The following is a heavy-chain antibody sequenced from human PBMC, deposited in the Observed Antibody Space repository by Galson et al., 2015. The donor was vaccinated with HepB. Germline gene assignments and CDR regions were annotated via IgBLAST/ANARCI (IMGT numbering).Heavy chain of an antibody. CDR2: IRGNGSAK. CDR1: GLTFSSYW. CDR3: ALTLYDSTGQFDY. D-gene: IGHD3-22*01. Sequence: SLRLSCAASGLTFSSYWMNWVRQAPGKGLEWVANIRGNGSAKYYVGSVEGRFTISRDNAKNSMQLQMNSLRAEDTALYFCALTLYDSTGQFDYWGQGTVVTVSS. J-gene: IGHJ4*02. V-gene: IGHV3-7*03.